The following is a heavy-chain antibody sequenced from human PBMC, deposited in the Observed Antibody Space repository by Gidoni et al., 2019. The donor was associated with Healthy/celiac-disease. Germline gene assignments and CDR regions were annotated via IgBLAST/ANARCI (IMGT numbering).Heavy chain of an antibody. CDR3: AKSPDAYSGSRLPDY. CDR2: ISGSGGST. J-gene: IGHJ4*02. Sequence: EVKLLASGGGLVKHGGSLSLSCAASGFPFSRYAMIWVRPAPGKGLEWVSAISGSGGSTYYADSVKGRFTISRDNSKNTLYLQMNSLRAEDTAVYYCAKSPDAYSGSRLPDYWGQGTLVTVSS. V-gene: IGHV3-23*01. CDR1: GFPFSRYA. D-gene: IGHD1-26*01.